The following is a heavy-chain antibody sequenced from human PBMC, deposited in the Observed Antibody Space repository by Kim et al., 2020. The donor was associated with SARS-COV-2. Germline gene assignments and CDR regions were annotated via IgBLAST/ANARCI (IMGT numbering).Heavy chain of an antibody. CDR3: ARAQVTMVRGVISTYFDP. Sequence: QGRVTITADKSTSTAYMELSSLRSEDTAVYYCARAQVTMVRGVISTYFDPWGQGTLVTVSS. J-gene: IGHJ5*02. D-gene: IGHD3-10*01. V-gene: IGHV1-69*04.